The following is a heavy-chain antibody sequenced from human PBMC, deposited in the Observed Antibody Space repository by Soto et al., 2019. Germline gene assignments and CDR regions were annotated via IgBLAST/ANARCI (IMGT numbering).Heavy chain of an antibody. D-gene: IGHD3-16*01. CDR3: ASFSGGYYFDY. CDR2: IYHSGST. V-gene: IGHV4-4*02. Sequence: SETLSLTCAVSGGSISSSNWWSWVRQPPGKGLEWIGEIYHSGSTNYNPSLKSRVTMSVDTSKNQFSLKLSSVTAADTAVYYCASFSGGYYFDYWGQGTLVTVSS. CDR1: GGSISSSNW. J-gene: IGHJ4*02.